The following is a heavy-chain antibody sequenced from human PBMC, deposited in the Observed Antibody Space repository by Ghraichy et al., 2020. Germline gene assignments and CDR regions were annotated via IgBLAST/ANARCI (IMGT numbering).Heavy chain of an antibody. Sequence: GGSLRLSCAVSGFTSSDHYLDWVRQAPGKGLEWVGRTKNKANSYTTEYAASVKGRFTISRDDSKNSMYLQMNSLKTEDTAVYYCARWRSGSADYWGQGTLVTVSS. CDR1: GFTSSDHY. D-gene: IGHD1-26*01. CDR3: ARWRSGSADY. V-gene: IGHV3-72*01. J-gene: IGHJ4*02. CDR2: TKNKANSYTT.